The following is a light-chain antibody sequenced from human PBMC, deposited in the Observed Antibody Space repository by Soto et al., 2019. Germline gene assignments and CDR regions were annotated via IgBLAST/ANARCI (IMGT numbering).Light chain of an antibody. J-gene: IGKJ1*01. CDR3: QQFSSYSRT. CDR1: QSVSSW. Sequence: DIQMTQSPSTLSASVGDRVTITCRASQSVSSWLAWYQQKPGKAPKLLIYTASNLDSGVPSRFSGSGSGTEFTLTIGSLQPEDFATYYCQQFSSYSRTFGQGTKV. V-gene: IGKV1-5*01. CDR2: TAS.